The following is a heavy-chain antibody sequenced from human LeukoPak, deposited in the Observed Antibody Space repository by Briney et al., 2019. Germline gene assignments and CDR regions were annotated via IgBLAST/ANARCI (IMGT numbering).Heavy chain of an antibody. CDR1: GGSISSYY. CDR2: IYYSGST. Sequence: SETLSLTCTVSGGSISSYYWSWIRQPPGKGLEWIGYIYYSGSTNYNPSLKSRVTISVGTSKNQFSLKLSSVTAADTAVYYCARSDGGSYYFDYWGQGTLVTVSS. CDR3: ARSDGGSYYFDY. V-gene: IGHV4-59*01. J-gene: IGHJ4*02. D-gene: IGHD1-26*01.